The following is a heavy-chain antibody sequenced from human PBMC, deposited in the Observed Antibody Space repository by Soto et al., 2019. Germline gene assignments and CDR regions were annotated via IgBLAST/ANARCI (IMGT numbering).Heavy chain of an antibody. CDR2: ISYDGSNK. J-gene: IGHJ4*02. V-gene: IGHV3-30-3*01. D-gene: IGHD1-26*01. Sequence: QVQLVESGGGVVQPGRSLRLSCAASGFTFSSYAMHWVRQAPGKGLEWVAVISYDGSNKYYADSVKGRFTISRDNSKNMLYLQMNILRAVDMAVYYCARSVWELTSSDYWGQGTLVTVSS. CDR3: ARSVWELTSSDY. CDR1: GFTFSSYA.